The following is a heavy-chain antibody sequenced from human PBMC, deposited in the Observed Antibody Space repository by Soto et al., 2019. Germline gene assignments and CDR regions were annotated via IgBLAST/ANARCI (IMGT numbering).Heavy chain of an antibody. CDR3: ASIGYQDYIWGSYRRSSYFDY. CDR2: IYYSGST. CDR1: GGSIISSSYC. J-gene: IGHJ4*02. D-gene: IGHD3-16*02. V-gene: IGHV4-39*01. Sequence: PSETLSLTCTVSGGSIISSSYCWGWIRQPPGKRLEWIGSIYYSGSTYYNPPLKSRVTISVDTSKNQSSLKLSSVTAADTAVYYCASIGYQDYIWGSYRRSSYFDYWGQGTLVTVSS.